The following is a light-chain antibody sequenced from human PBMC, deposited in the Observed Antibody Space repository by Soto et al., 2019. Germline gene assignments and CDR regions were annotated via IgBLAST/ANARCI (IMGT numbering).Light chain of an antibody. CDR3: AAWDDSLRGVV. V-gene: IGLV1-47*01. Sequence: QSVLTQQPSASGTPGQRVTISCSGSSSNIGSNYVYWYQQLPGTAPKLLIYRNNQRPSGVPDRFSGSKSGTSASLAISGLRSEDEADYYCAAWDDSLRGVVFGGGTQLTVL. CDR1: SSNIGSNY. CDR2: RNN. J-gene: IGLJ2*01.